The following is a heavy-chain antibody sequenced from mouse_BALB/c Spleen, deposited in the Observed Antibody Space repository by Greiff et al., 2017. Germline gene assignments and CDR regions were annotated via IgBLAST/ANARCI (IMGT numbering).Heavy chain of an antibody. V-gene: IGHV3-6*02. CDR2: LSYDGSN. CDR1: GYSITSGYY. CDR3: ARGGYFDY. J-gene: IGHJ2*01. Sequence: EVQVVESGPGLVKPSQSLSLTCSVTGYSITSGYYWNWIRQFPGNKLEWMGYLSYDGSNNYNPSLKNRISITRDTSKNQFFLKLNSVTTEDTATYYCARGGYFDYWGQGTTLTVSS.